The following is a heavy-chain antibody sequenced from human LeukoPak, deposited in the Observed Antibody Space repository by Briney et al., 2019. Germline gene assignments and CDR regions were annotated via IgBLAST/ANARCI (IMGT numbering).Heavy chain of an antibody. D-gene: IGHD6-13*01. CDR2: INTNTGNP. Sequence: ASVKVSCKASGYTFTSYAMNWVRQAPGQGREWMGWINTNTGNPTYAQGFTGRFVFSLDTSVSTAYLQISSLKAEDTAVYYCARDYSSSWYHYYYGMDVWGQGTTVTVSS. CDR3: ARDYSSSWYHYYYGMDV. CDR1: GYTFTSYA. J-gene: IGHJ6*02. V-gene: IGHV7-4-1*02.